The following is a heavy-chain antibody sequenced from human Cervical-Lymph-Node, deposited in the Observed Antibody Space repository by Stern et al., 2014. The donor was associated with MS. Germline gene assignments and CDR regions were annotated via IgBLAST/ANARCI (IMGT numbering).Heavy chain of an antibody. J-gene: IGHJ4*02. D-gene: IGHD5-24*01. CDR1: GGSISSGEYY. Sequence: QVQLQESGPGLVKPSQTLSLTCTVTGGSISSGEYYWSWIRQSPGKGLEWIGYIHNSGTTYYNPSLKSRVTISVDTSKNQCSLKLRSVTAADTAVYYCSRDADGYSLVFGYWGRGTLVTVSS. V-gene: IGHV4-30-4*01. CDR3: SRDADGYSLVFGY. CDR2: IHNSGTT.